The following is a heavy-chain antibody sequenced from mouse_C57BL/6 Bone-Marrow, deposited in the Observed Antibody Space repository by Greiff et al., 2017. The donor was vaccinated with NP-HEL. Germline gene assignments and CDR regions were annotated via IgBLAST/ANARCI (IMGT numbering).Heavy chain of an antibody. CDR3: DREDYGTLWYFDV. CDR2: IWSGGST. D-gene: IGHD2-1*01. CDR1: GFSLTSYG. Sequence: VQLQQSGPGLVQPSQSLSIPCTVSGFSLTSYGVHWVRQSPGKGLEWLGVIWSGGSTDYNAAFISRLSISKDNSKSQVFFKMNSLQADDTAIYYCDREDYGTLWYFDVWGTGTTVTVSS. V-gene: IGHV2-2*01. J-gene: IGHJ1*03.